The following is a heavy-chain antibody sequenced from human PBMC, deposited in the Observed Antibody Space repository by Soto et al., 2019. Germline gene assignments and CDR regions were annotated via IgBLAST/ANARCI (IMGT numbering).Heavy chain of an antibody. CDR1: GGSISSGGYS. CDR2: IYHSGST. J-gene: IGHJ4*02. Sequence: SDTLSLTCAVSGGSISSGGYSWSWIRQPPGKGLEWIGYIYHSGSTYYNPSLKSRVTISVDRSKNQFPLKLSSVTAADTAVYYCARARYYDSSVYYPRPLFDYWGQGTLVTVSS. V-gene: IGHV4-30-2*01. D-gene: IGHD3-22*01. CDR3: ARARYYDSSVYYPRPLFDY.